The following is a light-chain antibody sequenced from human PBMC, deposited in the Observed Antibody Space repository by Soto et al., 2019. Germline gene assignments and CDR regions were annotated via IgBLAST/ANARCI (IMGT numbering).Light chain of an antibody. CDR1: QSTSSY. Sequence: DIQMTQSPSTLSASVGDRVTITCRASQSTSSYLAWYQQKPGKAPKLLIYQASSLENGVPSRFSGSGSGTEFTLTISSLQSEDFALYYCQQYNNWPPLTFGGGTKVDNK. V-gene: IGKV1-5*03. J-gene: IGKJ4*01. CDR3: QQYNNWPPLT. CDR2: QAS.